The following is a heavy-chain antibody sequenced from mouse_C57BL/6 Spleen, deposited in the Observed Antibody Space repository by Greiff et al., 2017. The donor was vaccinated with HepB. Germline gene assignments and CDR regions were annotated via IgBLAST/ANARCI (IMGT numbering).Heavy chain of an antibody. CDR1: GYSFTSYY. CDR2: IYPGSGNT. CDR3: ARRGDGYYYAMDY. D-gene: IGHD2-3*01. V-gene: IGHV1-66*01. Sequence: VQLQQSGPELVKPGASVKISCKASGYSFTSYYIHWVKQTPGQGLEWIGWIYPGSGNTKYNEKFKGKATLTADTSSSTAYMQLSSLTSEDSAVYYCARRGDGYYYAMDYWGQGTSVTVSS. J-gene: IGHJ4*01.